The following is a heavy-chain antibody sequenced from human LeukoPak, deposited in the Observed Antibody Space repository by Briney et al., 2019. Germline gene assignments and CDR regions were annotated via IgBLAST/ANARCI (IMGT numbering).Heavy chain of an antibody. V-gene: IGHV4-34*01. J-gene: IGHJ5*02. D-gene: IGHD2-2*01. CDR2: MSHGGST. Sequence: SETLSLPCAVYGGSFSGYYWRWIRQPPGKGLEWIGEMSHGGSTNYNPSLTSRVTISVDPSKNQFSLQLSSVTAADTAVYYCATENIVGVPAAAYNWFDPWGQGTLVTVSS. CDR3: ATENIVGVPAAAYNWFDP. CDR1: GGSFSGYY.